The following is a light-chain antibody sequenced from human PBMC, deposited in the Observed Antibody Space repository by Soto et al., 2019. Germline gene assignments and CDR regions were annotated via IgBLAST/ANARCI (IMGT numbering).Light chain of an antibody. Sequence: DVQMTQSPSSLSASVGDRVTITCRASQSIDKYLNWYQQKPGKGPNLLIYAASNLRTGVPSRFSGSGSGTDFTLTISSLLPEDFATCFCQQSYSTPSLTFGGGTKVDIK. J-gene: IGKJ4*01. CDR3: QQSYSTPSLT. CDR2: AAS. CDR1: QSIDKY. V-gene: IGKV1-39*01.